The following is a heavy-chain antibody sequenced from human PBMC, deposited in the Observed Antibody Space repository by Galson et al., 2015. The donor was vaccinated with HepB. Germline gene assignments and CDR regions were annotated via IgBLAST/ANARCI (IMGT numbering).Heavy chain of an antibody. CDR1: GFTFSSYA. D-gene: IGHD3-10*01. CDR2: ISYDGIKT. J-gene: IGHJ1*01. CDR3: ASPSISYMNLGVISS. V-gene: IGHV3-30*04. Sequence: SLRLSCAASGFTFSSYAMNWVRQAPGRGLEWVALISYDGIKTFYADSVKGRFTISRDNSKNTLYVQMNSLRVEDTAVYYCASPSISYMNLGVISSWGQGTLVTVSS.